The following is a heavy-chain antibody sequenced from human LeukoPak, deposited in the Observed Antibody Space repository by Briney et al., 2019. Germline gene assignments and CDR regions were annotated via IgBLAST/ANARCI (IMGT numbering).Heavy chain of an antibody. Sequence: ETGGSLRLSCAASGFTFSSYWMSWVRQAPGKGLEWVANIKQDGSEKYYVDSVKGRFTISRDNAKNSLYLQMNSLRAEDTAVYYCAKGSGNWNLVPNYYYYYYMDVWGKGTTVTVSS. CDR2: IKQDGSEK. D-gene: IGHD1-7*01. V-gene: IGHV3-7*03. CDR3: AKGSGNWNLVPNYYYYYYMDV. J-gene: IGHJ6*03. CDR1: GFTFSSYW.